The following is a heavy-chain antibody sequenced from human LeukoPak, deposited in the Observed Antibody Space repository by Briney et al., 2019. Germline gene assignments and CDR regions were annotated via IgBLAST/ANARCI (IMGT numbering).Heavy chain of an antibody. CDR3: AKGSSSWHGELWFDP. Sequence: GGSLRLSCAASGFTFSSYAMSWVRQAPGKGLEWVSAISGSGGSTYYADSVKGRFTNSRDNSKNTLYLQMNSLRAEDTAVYYCAKGSSSWHGELWFDPWGQGTLVTVSS. J-gene: IGHJ5*02. V-gene: IGHV3-23*01. CDR2: ISGSGGST. D-gene: IGHD6-13*01. CDR1: GFTFSSYA.